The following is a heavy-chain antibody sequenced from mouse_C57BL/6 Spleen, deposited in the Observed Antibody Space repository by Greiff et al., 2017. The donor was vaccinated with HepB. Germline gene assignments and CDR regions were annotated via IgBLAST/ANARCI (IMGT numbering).Heavy chain of an antibody. V-gene: IGHV5-4*01. Sequence: EVQGVESGGGLVKPGGSLKLSCAASGFTFSSYAMSWVRQTPEKSLEWVATISDGGSYTYYPDNVKGRFTICRDNAKNNLYLQMSHLKSEDTAMYYCARDEVLRPGLAYWGQGTLVTVSA. CDR3: ARDEVLRPGLAY. CDR2: ISDGGSYT. D-gene: IGHD1-2*01. CDR1: GFTFSSYA. J-gene: IGHJ3*01.